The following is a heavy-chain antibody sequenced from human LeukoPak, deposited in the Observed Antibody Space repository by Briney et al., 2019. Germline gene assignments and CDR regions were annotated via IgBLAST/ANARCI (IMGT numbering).Heavy chain of an antibody. CDR1: GYTFSDYF. D-gene: IGHD1/OR15-1a*01. CDR3: ARDGTGVDS. J-gene: IGHJ4*02. CDR2: INANSGGT. Sequence: GASVKVSCKASGYTFSDYFTHWVRQAPGQGLEWMGWINANSGGTIYAQKFQGRVTMTRDTSISTAYMELSRLRSDDTAVYYCARDGTGVDSWGQGTLVIVSS. V-gene: IGHV1-2*02.